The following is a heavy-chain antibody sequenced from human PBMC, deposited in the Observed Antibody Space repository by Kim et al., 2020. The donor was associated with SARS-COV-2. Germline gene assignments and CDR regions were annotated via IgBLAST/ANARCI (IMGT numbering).Heavy chain of an antibody. CDR1: GFTFSDYY. Sequence: GGSLRLSCAASGFTFSDYYMSWIRQAPGKGLEWVSYISSSSSYTNYADSVKGRFTISRDNAKNSLYLQMNSLRAEDTAVYYCATSPPDHPQNYFDYWGQGTLVTVSS. J-gene: IGHJ4*02. V-gene: IGHV3-11*03. CDR3: ATSPPDHPQNYFDY. CDR2: ISSSSSYT.